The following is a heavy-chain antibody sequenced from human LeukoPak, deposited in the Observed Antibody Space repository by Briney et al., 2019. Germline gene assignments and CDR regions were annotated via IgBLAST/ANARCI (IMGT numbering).Heavy chain of an antibody. D-gene: IGHD5-12*01. V-gene: IGHV1-69*05. CDR1: GGTFSSHA. CDR3: ARGNSGYDYGFDH. J-gene: IGHJ4*02. Sequence: SVKVSCKASGGTFSSHAISWMRQAPGQGLEWVGGIIPISGTTNYAQKFQGRVTITTDDSTRTGYMELRSIRSDDTAVYYCARGNSGYDYGFDHWGQGLLVTVSS. CDR2: IIPISGTT.